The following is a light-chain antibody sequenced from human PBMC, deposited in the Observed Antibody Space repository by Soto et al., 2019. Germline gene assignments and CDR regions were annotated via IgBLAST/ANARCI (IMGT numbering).Light chain of an antibody. CDR1: TIGSKG. V-gene: IGLV3-21*04. J-gene: IGLJ2*01. CDR3: QVWDSGSAHVV. Sequence: SYELTQPPSVSVAPGKTASISCGGNTIGSKGVHWYQQKPGQAPVLVIYSDTDLPPVIPEGFSGSNSANSATLTISTVESGDDADYYCQVWDSGSAHVVFGGGTKLTVL. CDR2: SDT.